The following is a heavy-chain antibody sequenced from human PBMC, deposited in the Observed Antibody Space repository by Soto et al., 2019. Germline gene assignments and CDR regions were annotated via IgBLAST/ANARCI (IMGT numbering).Heavy chain of an antibody. D-gene: IGHD2-15*01. CDR3: ARGDCSGGSCYGIDV. V-gene: IGHV3-48*02. CDR2: IGNTLDTI. J-gene: IGHJ6*02. Sequence: AGSMEIARAASGLTFNGHTMNWVRKDPGKGLEWVAYIGNTLDTIYYADSVKGRFIISRDDAMKSVFLHMSSLRDDDTAVYYCARGDCSGGSCYGIDVWGRGTTVTVFS. CDR1: GLTFNGHT.